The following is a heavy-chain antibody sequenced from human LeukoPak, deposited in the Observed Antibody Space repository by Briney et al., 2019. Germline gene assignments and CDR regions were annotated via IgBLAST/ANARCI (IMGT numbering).Heavy chain of an antibody. CDR3: ARDSLMWELIDGGWFDP. V-gene: IGHV4-59*01. CDR2: IYYSGST. J-gene: IGHJ5*02. CDR1: GGSISNNY. Sequence: SETLSLTCTVSGGSISNNYWSWIRQPPGKGLEWIGYIYYSGSTKYNPSLKSRVTISVDTSKHQFSLKVSSVTAADTAVYYCARDSLMWELIDGGWFDPWGQGTLVTVSS. D-gene: IGHD1-26*01.